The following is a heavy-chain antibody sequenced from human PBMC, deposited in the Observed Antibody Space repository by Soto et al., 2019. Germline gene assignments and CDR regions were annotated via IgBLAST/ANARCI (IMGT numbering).Heavy chain of an antibody. Sequence: EVQLVESGGGLVQPGGSLKISCAASGFTFSGSVMHWVRQASGKGLEWVGHIRSKTNSYATAYAASVKGRFTISRDDSKNTAYLQMNSLKTEDTAVYYCTRPDGDYFQPRVDYWGQGTLVTVSS. CDR3: TRPDGDYFQPRVDY. CDR2: IRSKTNSYAT. CDR1: GFTFSGSV. V-gene: IGHV3-73*02. J-gene: IGHJ4*02. D-gene: IGHD4-17*01.